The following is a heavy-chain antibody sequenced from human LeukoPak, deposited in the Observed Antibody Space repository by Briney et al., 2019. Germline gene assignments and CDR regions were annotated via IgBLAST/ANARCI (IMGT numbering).Heavy chain of an antibody. Sequence: PGRSLRLSCAASGFTFSSYAMHGVRQAPGKGLEWVAVISYDGSNKYYADSVKGRFTISRDNSKNTLYLQMNSLRAEDTAVYYCARDEGGTTLDYWGQGTLVTVSS. CDR2: ISYDGSNK. V-gene: IGHV3-30*04. CDR3: ARDEGGTTLDY. CDR1: GFTFSSYA. D-gene: IGHD1-1*01. J-gene: IGHJ4*02.